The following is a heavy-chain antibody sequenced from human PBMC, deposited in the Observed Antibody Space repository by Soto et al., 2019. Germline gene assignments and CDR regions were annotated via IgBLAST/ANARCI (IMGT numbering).Heavy chain of an antibody. V-gene: IGHV4-59*08. CDR1: GDSISSYY. J-gene: IGHJ6*03. CDR3: ARHLWGDSDYYYYMDV. D-gene: IGHD7-27*01. CDR2: IYYSGST. Sequence: PSETLSLTCTVSGDSISSYYWSWIRQPPGKGLEWIGYIYYSGSTNYNPSHKSRVTISVDTSKNQFSLKLSSVTAADTAVYYCARHLWGDSDYYYYMDVWGKGTTVTVSS.